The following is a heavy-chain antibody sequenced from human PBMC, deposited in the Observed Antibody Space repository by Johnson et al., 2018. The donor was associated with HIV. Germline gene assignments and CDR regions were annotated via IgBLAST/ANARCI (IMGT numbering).Heavy chain of an antibody. V-gene: IGHV3-23*04. CDR3: AKASDGTWQHAFDI. CDR2: ISGSGGST. J-gene: IGHJ3*02. Sequence: VQLVESGGGVVQPGRSLRLSCAASGFTFSSYAMNWVRQAPGKGLEWVSVISGSGGSTYHADSVKGRFTISRDNSKNTLYLQMNSLRAEDTAVYYCAKASDGTWQHAFDIWGQGTMVTVSS. CDR1: GFTFSSYA. D-gene: IGHD2-21*02.